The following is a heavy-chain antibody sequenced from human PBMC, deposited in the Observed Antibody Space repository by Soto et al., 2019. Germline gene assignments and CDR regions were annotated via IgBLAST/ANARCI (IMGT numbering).Heavy chain of an antibody. Sequence: ASVKVSCKASGYTFNRYVMHWVRQAPGQSLKWMGWIYTANGNTRYSQKFQGRVTITRDTSASTAYMELSSLTSEDTAVYYCARTMYYYGSGSNYDKRFDYWGQGTLVTVSS. V-gene: IGHV1-3*04. CDR3: ARTMYYYGSGSNYDKRFDY. J-gene: IGHJ4*02. D-gene: IGHD3-10*01. CDR1: GYTFNRYV. CDR2: IYTANGNT.